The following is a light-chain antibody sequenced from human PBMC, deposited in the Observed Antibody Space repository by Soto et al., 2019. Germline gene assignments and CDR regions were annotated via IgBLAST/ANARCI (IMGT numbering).Light chain of an antibody. Sequence: EIVMTQSPATLSVSPGERATLSCRASQSVSSKLAWYQQKPGQAPRLLIYGAPTMATGIPARFSGSWYGTEFTLTISSLQSEDFAVYYCQQYNNGLTFGGGTKVEIK. J-gene: IGKJ4*01. V-gene: IGKV3-15*01. CDR3: QQYNNGLT. CDR1: QSVSSK. CDR2: GAP.